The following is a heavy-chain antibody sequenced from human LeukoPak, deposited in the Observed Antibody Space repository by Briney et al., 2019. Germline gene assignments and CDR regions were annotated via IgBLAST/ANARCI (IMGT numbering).Heavy chain of an antibody. CDR1: GFTFSGYT. J-gene: IGHJ4*02. CDR3: ATGVSGPIDS. D-gene: IGHD5-12*01. V-gene: IGHV3-48*01. Sequence: PGGSLRLSCAASGFTFSGYTMNWVRPAPGKGLEWISYISSSSSTIYYADSVKGRFTISRDNANNSVNLQMNSLRAEDTAVYYCATGVSGPIDSWGQGTLVTVSS. CDR2: ISSSSSTI.